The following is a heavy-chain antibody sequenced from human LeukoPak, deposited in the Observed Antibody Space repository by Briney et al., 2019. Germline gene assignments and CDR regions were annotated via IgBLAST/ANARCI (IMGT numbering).Heavy chain of an antibody. CDR3: ARRVTGRGTFYFDY. CDR1: GGSISTYY. J-gene: IGHJ4*02. CDR2: IYYSGNT. V-gene: IGHV4-59*08. Sequence: SETLSLTCTISGGSISTYYWTWIRQPPGKGLEWIGYIYYSGNTSYNPALKSRVTISLDTSRNQFSLKLNSVTAADTAVYYCARRVTGRGTFYFDYWGQGSLVIVSS. D-gene: IGHD3-16*01.